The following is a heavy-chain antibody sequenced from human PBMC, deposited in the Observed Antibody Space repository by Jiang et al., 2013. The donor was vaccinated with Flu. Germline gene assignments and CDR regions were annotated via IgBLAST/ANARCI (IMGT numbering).Heavy chain of an antibody. CDR3: ARDSSSWPNWFDP. Sequence: GSGLVKPSETLSLTCTVSGGSISSYYWSWIRQPPGKGLEWIGYIYYSGSTNYNPSLKSRVTISVDTSKNQFSLKLSSVTAADTAVYYCARDSSSWPNWFDPWGQGTPGHRLL. CDR2: IYYSGST. D-gene: IGHD6-13*01. V-gene: IGHV4-59*01. CDR1: GGSISSYY. J-gene: IGHJ5*02.